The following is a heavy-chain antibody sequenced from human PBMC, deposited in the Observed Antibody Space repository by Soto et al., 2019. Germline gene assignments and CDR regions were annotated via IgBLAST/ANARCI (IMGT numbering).Heavy chain of an antibody. V-gene: IGHV1-69*12. CDR3: VYTVTFLGWYFDL. D-gene: IGHD4-17*01. Sequence: QVQLVQSGAEVKKPGSSVKVSCKASGGTFSSYAISWVRQAPGQGLGWMVGIIPIFGTANYAQKFQGRVTITAEESTSTAYMWLSSLRSDDTAAYYCVYTVTFLGWYFDLWGRGTLVTVSS. J-gene: IGHJ2*01. CDR1: GGTFSSYA. CDR2: IIPIFGTA.